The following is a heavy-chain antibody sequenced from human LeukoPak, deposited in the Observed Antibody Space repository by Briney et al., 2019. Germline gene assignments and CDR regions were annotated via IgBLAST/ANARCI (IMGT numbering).Heavy chain of an antibody. D-gene: IGHD3-10*01. V-gene: IGHV4-61*08. CDR1: GGSISSDGYY. CDR2: IYHSGST. Sequence: SETLSLTCTVSGGSISSDGYYWSWIRQPPGKGLEWIGYIYHSGSTNYNPSLKSRVTISVDTSKNQFSLKLSSVTAADTAVYYCARDAGLRYYDLWGQGTLVTVSS. CDR3: ARDAGLRYYDL. J-gene: IGHJ4*02.